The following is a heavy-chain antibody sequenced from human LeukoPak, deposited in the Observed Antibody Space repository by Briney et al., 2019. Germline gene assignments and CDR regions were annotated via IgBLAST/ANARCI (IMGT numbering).Heavy chain of an antibody. Sequence: GGSLRLSCAASGFTFSSYAMSWIRQAPGKGLEWVSAISGSGYRTYYADSVKGRFTISRDNSKNTLYLQMSTLRAEDTAVYYCAKELPFSQWIFVDYWGQGTLVTVSS. V-gene: IGHV3-23*01. J-gene: IGHJ4*02. CDR3: AKELPFSQWIFVDY. CDR1: GFTFSSYA. CDR2: ISGSGYRT. D-gene: IGHD3-3*01.